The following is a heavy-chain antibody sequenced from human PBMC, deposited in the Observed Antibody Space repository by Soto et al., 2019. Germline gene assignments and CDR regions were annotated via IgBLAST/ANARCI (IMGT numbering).Heavy chain of an antibody. CDR3: ARDEMVVATGSRTWHYYYGMDV. V-gene: IGHV1-69*12. Sequence: QVQLVQSGAEVKKPGSSVKVSCKSSGGTFSTYAISWVRQAPGQGLEWMGGIIPIFGTANYAQKFQGRVTITADESPNTAYMELISLRSEDTAVYYCARDEMVVATGSRTWHYYYGMDVWGQGTTVTVSS. J-gene: IGHJ6*02. CDR2: IIPIFGTA. CDR1: GGTFSTYA. D-gene: IGHD2-15*01.